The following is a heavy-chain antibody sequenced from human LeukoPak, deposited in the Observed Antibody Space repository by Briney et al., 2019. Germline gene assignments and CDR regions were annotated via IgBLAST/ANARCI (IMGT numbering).Heavy chain of an antibody. CDR3: ARESTYYYGSGRDYFDY. Sequence: ETLSLTCTVSGDSISSYYWSWIRQPPGKGLEWIAYIYYSGNTNYNPSLKSRVTISVDTSKNQFSLKLSSVTAADTAVYYCARESTYYYGSGRDYFDYWGQGTLVTVSS. CDR1: GDSISSYY. J-gene: IGHJ4*02. V-gene: IGHV4-59*01. CDR2: IYYSGNT. D-gene: IGHD3-10*01.